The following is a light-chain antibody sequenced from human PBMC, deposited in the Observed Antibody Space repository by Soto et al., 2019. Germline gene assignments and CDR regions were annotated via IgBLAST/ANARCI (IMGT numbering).Light chain of an antibody. V-gene: IGKV3-20*01. J-gene: IGKJ2*01. CDR2: GIS. CDR1: QAVTNSF. Sequence: NVLTQSPGTLSLSPGERATLSCRPSQAVTNSFFAWYLQKPGQAPRLLIYGISSRATGISDRFSGSGSGTDFTLTISRLEPEDFVVYYCQQYSTLPHTFGQGTKLEVK. CDR3: QQYSTLPHT.